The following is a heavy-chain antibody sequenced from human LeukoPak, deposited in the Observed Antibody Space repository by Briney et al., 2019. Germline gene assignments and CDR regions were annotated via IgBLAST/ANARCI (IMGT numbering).Heavy chain of an antibody. D-gene: IGHD3-22*01. CDR1: GGSISSSSYY. CDR2: SKHSGST. Sequence: SETLSLTCTVSGGSISSSSYYWSWIRQPPGKGLEWIGESKHSGSTNYNPSLKSRVTISVDTSKNQFSLKLSSVTAADTAVYYCARGRRVYYYDSSGYLDYWGQGTLVTVSS. V-gene: IGHV4-39*07. J-gene: IGHJ4*02. CDR3: ARGRRVYYYDSSGYLDY.